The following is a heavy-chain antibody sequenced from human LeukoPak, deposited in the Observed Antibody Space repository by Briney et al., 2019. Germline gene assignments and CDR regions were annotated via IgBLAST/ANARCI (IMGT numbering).Heavy chain of an antibody. CDR1: GFTFSSYG. D-gene: IGHD3-10*01. CDR2: ISGSGGST. CDR3: AKDSLLLWFGELLRGAFDI. Sequence: GGSLRLSCAASGFTFSSYGMSWVRQAPGKGLEWVSAISGSGGSTYYADSVKGRFTISRDNSKNTLYLQMNSLRAEDTAVYYCAKDSLLLWFGELLRGAFDIWGQGTMVTVSS. V-gene: IGHV3-23*01. J-gene: IGHJ3*02.